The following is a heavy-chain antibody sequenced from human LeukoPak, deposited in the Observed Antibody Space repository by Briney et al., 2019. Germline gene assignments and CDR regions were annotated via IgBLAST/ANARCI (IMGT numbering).Heavy chain of an antibody. CDR1: GYTFTSYG. CDR3: ARDPLRYYNDSSGYYYY. J-gene: IGHJ4*02. V-gene: IGHV1-18*01. D-gene: IGHD3-22*01. Sequence: ASVKVSCKASGYTFTSYGISWVRQAPGQGLEWMGWISAYNGNTNYAQKLQGRVTMTTDTSTSTAYMELRSLRSDDTAVYYCARDPLRYYNDSSGYYYYWGQGTLVTVSS. CDR2: ISAYNGNT.